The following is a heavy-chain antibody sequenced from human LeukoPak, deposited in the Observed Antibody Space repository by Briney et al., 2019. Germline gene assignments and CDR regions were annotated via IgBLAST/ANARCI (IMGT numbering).Heavy chain of an antibody. D-gene: IGHD3-10*01. CDR1: GGSISSYY. V-gene: IGHV4-59*01. CDR3: AGSGGLSNQGAVFDY. CDR2: IYYSGSI. J-gene: IGHJ4*02. Sequence: SQTLSLTCTVSGGSISSYYWSWIRQPPGKGLEWIGYIYYSGSINYNPSLKSRVTISVDTSRNQFSMKLSSVTAADTAVYYCAGSGGLSNQGAVFDYWGQGTLVTVSS.